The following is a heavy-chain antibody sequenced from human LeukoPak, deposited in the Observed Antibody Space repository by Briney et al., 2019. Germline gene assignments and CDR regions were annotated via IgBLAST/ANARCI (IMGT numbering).Heavy chain of an antibody. CDR1: ALSFSYYW. CDR3: ARECVDVPPAFNWVDP. D-gene: IGHD2-2*01. V-gene: IGHV3-7*05. J-gene: IGHJ5*02. CDR2: IKQHGSQK. Sequence: PGGSLRPSWAPWALSFSYYWMRWVRQAPGKGLEWVANIKQHGSQKYYVDSVKGRFTISRDNATNSPYLQMNSLIAADRAVYYCARECVDVPPAFNWVDPWGQGTLVTVSS.